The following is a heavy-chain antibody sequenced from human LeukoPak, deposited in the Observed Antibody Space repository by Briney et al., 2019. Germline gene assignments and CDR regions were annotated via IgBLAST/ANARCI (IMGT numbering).Heavy chain of an antibody. J-gene: IGHJ1*01. D-gene: IGHD2-15*01. CDR2: IKQDGSEK. Sequence: PGGSLRLSCAASGFTFSSYWMSWVRQAPGKGLEWVANIKQDGSEKYYVDSVKGRFTISRDNAKNLLYLQMNSLRAEDTAVYYCARSPRYCSGGTCYSIYFQHWGQGTLVTVSS. CDR1: GFTFSSYW. V-gene: IGHV3-7*01. CDR3: ARSPRYCSGGTCYSIYFQH.